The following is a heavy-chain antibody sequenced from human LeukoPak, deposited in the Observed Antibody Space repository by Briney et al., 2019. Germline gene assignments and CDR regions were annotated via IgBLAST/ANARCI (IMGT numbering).Heavy chain of an antibody. J-gene: IGHJ4*02. Sequence: ASVKVSCKASGYTFTSYEINWVRQATGQGLEWMGWMNPNSGNTGYAQKFQGRVTMTRNTSISTAYMELSSLRSEDTAVYYCARGLIAARPDDDYWGQGTLVTVSS. CDR1: GYTFTSYE. CDR2: MNPNSGNT. D-gene: IGHD6-6*01. CDR3: ARGLIAARPDDDY. V-gene: IGHV1-8*01.